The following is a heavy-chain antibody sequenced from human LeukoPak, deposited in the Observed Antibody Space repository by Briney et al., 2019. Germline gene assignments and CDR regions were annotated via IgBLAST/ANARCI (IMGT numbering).Heavy chain of an antibody. Sequence: GGSLRLSCVASGFTVSDNHMSWVRQAPGKGLEWVSVIWPSETTQYADSVKGRFTISRDVSKNTLYLQMNSLRAEDTAVYYCARDGGSYSIWDYWGQGTLVTVSS. V-gene: IGHV3-66*01. CDR3: ARDGGSYSIWDY. CDR2: IWPSETT. J-gene: IGHJ4*02. CDR1: GFTVSDNH. D-gene: IGHD1-26*01.